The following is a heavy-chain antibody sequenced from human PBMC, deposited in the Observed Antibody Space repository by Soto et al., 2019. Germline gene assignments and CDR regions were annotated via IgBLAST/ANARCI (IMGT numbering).Heavy chain of an antibody. CDR1: GLTLTPYT. CDR2: LSYDGNDQ. D-gene: IGHD1-1*01. CDR3: ARETPGNWNIDY. V-gene: IGHV3-30*09. Sequence: QLVESGGGVVQPGRSLRLSCAAPGLTLTPYTVHWVRQSPGKGLEWVAVLSYDGNDQYYADSVQGRFAVARDISRSTLYLQMNSLRREDTSLYYFARETPGNWNIDYWGQGPLVTVSS. J-gene: IGHJ4*02.